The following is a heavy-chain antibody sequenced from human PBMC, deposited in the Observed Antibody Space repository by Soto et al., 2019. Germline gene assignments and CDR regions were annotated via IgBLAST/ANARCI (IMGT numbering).Heavy chain of an antibody. J-gene: IGHJ5*02. CDR1: GDSISSYC. CDR2: IYYSGST. V-gene: IGHV4-59*01. D-gene: IGHD2-15*01. CDR3: ASLGYCSGATCYGDWFDP. Sequence: SETLSLTCTVSGDSISSYCWSWIRQPPGKGLEWIGYIYYSGSTKCNPSLKSRVTISVDTSRNQFSLKLSSVTAADTAVYYCASLGYCSGATCYGDWFDPWGQGTLVTVSS.